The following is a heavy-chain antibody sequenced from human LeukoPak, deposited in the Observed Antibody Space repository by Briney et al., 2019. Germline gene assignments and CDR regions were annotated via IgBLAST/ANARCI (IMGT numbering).Heavy chain of an antibody. CDR2: IYYSGST. D-gene: IGHD6-13*01. V-gene: IGHV4-59*01. Sequence: PSETLSLTCSVSGASISSYYRSWIRHPPRKGLEWIGYIYYSGSTNYDPSLKSRVTISVDTSENQLSLKLSSVTAADTAVYYCARAHSSSWYMDYWGQGTLVTVSS. J-gene: IGHJ4*02. CDR3: ARAHSSSWYMDY. CDR1: GASISSYY.